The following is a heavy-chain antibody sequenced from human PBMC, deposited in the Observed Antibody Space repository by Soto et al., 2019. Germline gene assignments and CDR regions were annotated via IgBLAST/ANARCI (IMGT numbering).Heavy chain of an antibody. CDR2: ISAYNGNT. Sequence: ASVKVSCKASGYTFTSYGISCARQAPGQGLEWMGWISAYNGNTNYAQKLQGRVTMTTDTSTSTAYMELRSLRSDDTAVYYCARVMLKYYDFWSGSTDFDYWGQGTLVTVSS. J-gene: IGHJ4*02. CDR3: ARVMLKYYDFWSGSTDFDY. D-gene: IGHD3-3*01. CDR1: GYTFTSYG. V-gene: IGHV1-18*01.